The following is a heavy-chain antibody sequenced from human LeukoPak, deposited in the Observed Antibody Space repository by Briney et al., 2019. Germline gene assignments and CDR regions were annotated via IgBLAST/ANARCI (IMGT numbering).Heavy chain of an antibody. CDR2: IVVGSGNT. Sequence: SVKVSCKASGFTFTRSAMQWVRQARGQRLEWIGWIVVGSGNTNYAQKFRERVTITRDMSTSTAYMELSSLSSEDTAVYYCAADPVTASGSSWYYFDFWGQGTLVTVYS. D-gene: IGHD6-13*01. CDR1: GFTFTRSA. J-gene: IGHJ4*02. CDR3: AADPVTASGSSWYYFDF. V-gene: IGHV1-58*02.